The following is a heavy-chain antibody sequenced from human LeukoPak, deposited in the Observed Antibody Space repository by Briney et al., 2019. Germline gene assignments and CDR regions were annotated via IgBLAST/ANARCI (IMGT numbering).Heavy chain of an antibody. CDR2: ISSGSSYT. V-gene: IGHV3-21*01. D-gene: IGHD2-15*01. J-gene: IGHJ3*02. CDR1: GFTLSSFT. CDR3: ARGERSSYYSGDI. Sequence: PGGSLRLSCAASGFTLSSFTRNWVRQAPGKGLEWVSSISSGSSYTYYAYSVKGRFTISRDNAKNSLYLQMNRLRAEDTAVYYCARGERSSYYSGDIWGQGTMVTVSS.